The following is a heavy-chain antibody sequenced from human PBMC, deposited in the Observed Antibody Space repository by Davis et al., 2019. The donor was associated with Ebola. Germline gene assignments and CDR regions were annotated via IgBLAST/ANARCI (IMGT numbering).Heavy chain of an antibody. J-gene: IGHJ6*02. Sequence: SVKVSCKASGYTFTSYAISWVRQAPGQGLEWMGGIIPIFGTANYAQKFQGRVTITADESTSTAYMELSSLRSEDTAVYYCARVGGYCSGGSCYYYYGMDVWGQGTTVTVSS. V-gene: IGHV1-69*13. CDR1: GYTFTSYA. CDR3: ARVGGYCSGGSCYYYYGMDV. D-gene: IGHD2-15*01. CDR2: IIPIFGTA.